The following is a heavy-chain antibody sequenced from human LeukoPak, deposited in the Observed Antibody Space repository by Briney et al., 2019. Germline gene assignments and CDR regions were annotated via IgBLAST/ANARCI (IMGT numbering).Heavy chain of an antibody. CDR3: AKNGYSSGWYMYYFVY. Sequence: GRSLRLSCAASGLSFGDSGMHWVRQAPGKGLEWVAVISYDGKNKYYADSVKGRFTVSRDNSMNTLFLQMNSLRTEDTAVYYCAKNGYSSGWYMYYFVYWGQGILVTVSS. V-gene: IGHV3-30*18. D-gene: IGHD6-19*01. CDR2: ISYDGKNK. CDR1: GLSFGDSG. J-gene: IGHJ4*02.